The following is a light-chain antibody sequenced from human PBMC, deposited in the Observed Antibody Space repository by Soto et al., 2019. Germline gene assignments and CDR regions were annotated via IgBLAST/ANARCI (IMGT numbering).Light chain of an antibody. Sequence: EIVLTQSPATLSLSPGEIVTLSCSASQSVSSYLAWYQQKPGQAPRLLIYDASNRATGIPARFSGSGSGTDFTLTISSLEPEDFAVYYCQQRRLGVTFGPGTKVDIK. V-gene: IGKV3-11*01. J-gene: IGKJ3*01. CDR3: QQRRLGVT. CDR1: QSVSSY. CDR2: DAS.